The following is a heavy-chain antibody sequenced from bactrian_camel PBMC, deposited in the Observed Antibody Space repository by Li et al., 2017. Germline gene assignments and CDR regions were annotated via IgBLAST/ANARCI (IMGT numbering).Heavy chain of an antibody. V-gene: IGHV3S40*01. CDR1: GLTFSDNY. D-gene: IGHD2*01. CDR2: INSAGGSI. Sequence: DVQLVESGGGLVQPGGSLRLSCAASGLTFSDNYINWVRQAPGKGLEWVSIINSAGGSIVYADFVKGRFTISRDNAKNTLYLQLNDLMTEDTAMYFCARDRSVYSGAYEDSDDVLRGQGTQVTVS. CDR3: ARDRSVYSGAYEDSDDVL. J-gene: IGHJ4*01.